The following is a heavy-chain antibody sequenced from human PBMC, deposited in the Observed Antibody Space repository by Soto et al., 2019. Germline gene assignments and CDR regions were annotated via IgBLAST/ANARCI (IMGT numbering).Heavy chain of an antibody. Sequence: GASVKVSCKASGGTFSSYAISWVRQAPGQGLEWMGGIIPIFGTANYAQKFQGRVTITADESTSTAYMELSSLRSEDTAAYYCASSTLGDTIFGVVTPNHYYYGMDVWGQGTTVTVSS. J-gene: IGHJ6*02. CDR3: ASSTLGDTIFGVVTPNHYYYGMDV. D-gene: IGHD3-3*01. CDR2: IIPIFGTA. CDR1: GGTFSSYA. V-gene: IGHV1-69*13.